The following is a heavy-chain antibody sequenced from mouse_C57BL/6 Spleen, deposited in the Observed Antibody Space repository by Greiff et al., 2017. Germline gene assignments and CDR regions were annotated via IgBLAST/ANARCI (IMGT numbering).Heavy chain of an antibody. CDR1: GYSFTGYY. CDR2: INPSTGGT. D-gene: IGHD2-5*01. V-gene: IGHV1-42*01. J-gene: IGHJ3*01. Sequence: EVQLQQSGPELVKPGASVKISCKASGYSFTGYYMNWVKQSPEKSLEWIGEINPSTGGTTYNQKFKAKATLTVDKSSSTAYMQLKSLTSEDSAVYYCALYYSNYPFAYWGQGTLVTVSA. CDR3: ALYYSNYPFAY.